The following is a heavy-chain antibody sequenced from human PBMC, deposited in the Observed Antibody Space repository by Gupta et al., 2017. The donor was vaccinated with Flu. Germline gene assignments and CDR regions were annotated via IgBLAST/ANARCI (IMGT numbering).Heavy chain of an antibody. Sequence: QVQLVQSGAEVKTSGSSVTVSCKASGDTFSSYAILWVRQAPGQGLEWMGGIIPMFGTTNYAQKFQGRVTITADESTSTAYMELSSLTSADTAIYYCATDLRGGYFDYWGQGTLVTVSS. J-gene: IGHJ4*02. V-gene: IGHV1-69*01. D-gene: IGHD3-10*01. CDR2: IIPMFGTT. CDR1: GDTFSSYA. CDR3: ATDLRGGYFDY.